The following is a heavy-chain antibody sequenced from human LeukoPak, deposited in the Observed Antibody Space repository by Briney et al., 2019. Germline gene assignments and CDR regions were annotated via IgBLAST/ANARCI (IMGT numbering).Heavy chain of an antibody. CDR3: ARGGFKYNYYDAMDV. J-gene: IGHJ6*02. V-gene: IGHV3-48*04. D-gene: IGHD2-15*01. CDR2: ISSSSSTI. CDR1: GFNFNNYD. Sequence: GGSLRLSCVASGFNFNNYDLHWVRQAPGKGLEWVSYISSSSSTIYYADSVKGRFTISRDNAKNTLYLQMNSQRPEDTAVYYCARGGFKYNYYDAMDVWGQGTTVTVSS.